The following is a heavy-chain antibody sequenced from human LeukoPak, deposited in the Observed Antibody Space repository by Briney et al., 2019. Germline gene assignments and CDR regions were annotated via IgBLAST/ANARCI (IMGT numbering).Heavy chain of an antibody. CDR2: ISYDGSNK. Sequence: GGSLRLSCAASGFTFSSYGMHWVRQAPGKGLEWVAVISYDGSNKYYADSVKGRFTISRDNSTNTLYLQMNSLRAEDTAVYYCAKSSTVTTFKPGFDYWGQGTLVTVSS. CDR1: GFTFSSYG. CDR3: AKSSTVTTFKPGFDY. V-gene: IGHV3-30*18. D-gene: IGHD4-17*01. J-gene: IGHJ4*02.